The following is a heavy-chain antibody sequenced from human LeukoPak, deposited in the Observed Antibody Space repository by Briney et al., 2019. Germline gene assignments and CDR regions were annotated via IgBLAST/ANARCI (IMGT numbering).Heavy chain of an antibody. CDR2: INPNSGGT. D-gene: IGHD4-17*01. CDR1: GYTFTGYY. J-gene: IGHJ4*02. CDR3: RIDRYGDYSDYIDY. V-gene: IGHV1-2*02. Sequence: ASVKVSCKASGYTFTGYYMNWVRQAPGQGVEGLGWINPNSGGTNYAQKSQGRVTMTRDTSISTAYMELRRLRSDDTTVYYSRIDRYGDYSDYIDYAGEGTLVTASS.